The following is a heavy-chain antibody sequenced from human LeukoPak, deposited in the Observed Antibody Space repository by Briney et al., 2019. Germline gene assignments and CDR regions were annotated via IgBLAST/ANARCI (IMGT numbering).Heavy chain of an antibody. Sequence: GGSLRLSCAASGFTFSDYYMSWIRQAPGKGLEWVAFIRYDGSNKYYADSVKGRFTISRGNSKNTLYLQMNSLRAEDTAVYYCARDVPDPFDYWGQGTLVTVSS. CDR2: IRYDGSNK. CDR1: GFTFSDYY. CDR3: ARDVPDPFDY. J-gene: IGHJ4*02. V-gene: IGHV3-30*02.